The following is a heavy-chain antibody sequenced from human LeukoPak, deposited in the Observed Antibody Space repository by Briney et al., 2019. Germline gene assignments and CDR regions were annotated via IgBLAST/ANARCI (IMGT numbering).Heavy chain of an antibody. J-gene: IGHJ5*02. CDR3: ARAPLRSSVPCWFDP. V-gene: IGHV4-30-4*01. CDR1: GGSISSGDYY. CDR2: IYYSGST. D-gene: IGHD1-26*01. Sequence: SQTLSLTCTVSGGSISSGDYYWSWIRQPPGKGLVWIGYIYYSGSTYYNPSLKSRVTISVDTSKNQFSLKLSSVTAADTAVYYCARAPLRSSVPCWFDPWGQGTLVTVSS.